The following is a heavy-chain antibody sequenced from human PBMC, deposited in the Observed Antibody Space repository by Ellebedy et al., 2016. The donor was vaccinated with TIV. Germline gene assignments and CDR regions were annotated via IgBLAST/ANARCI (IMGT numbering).Heavy chain of an antibody. CDR1: GFTFSNNS. CDR3: ARGSDAFDI. Sequence: GESLKISCTASGFTFSNNSMNWVRQAPGKGLEWVSYISSTGTTIYYADSVKGRFTISRDNGKISLYLQMNSLRPEDTAVYYCARGSDAFDIWGQGTMVTVSS. V-gene: IGHV3-48*04. CDR2: ISSTGTTI. J-gene: IGHJ3*02.